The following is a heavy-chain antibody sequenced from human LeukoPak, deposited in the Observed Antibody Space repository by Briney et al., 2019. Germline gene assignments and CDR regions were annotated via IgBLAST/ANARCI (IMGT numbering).Heavy chain of an antibody. Sequence: SETQSLTCTVSGGSVSSGGFYWTWIRQPPGKGLEWIGYIYYSGSTNYIPSLRSRLTISVDTSKNQFSLKLSSVTAADTAVYYCAREDITGTASYFDYWGQGTLVTVSS. CDR2: IYYSGST. J-gene: IGHJ4*02. V-gene: IGHV4-61*08. CDR3: AREDITGTASYFDY. D-gene: IGHD1-7*01. CDR1: GGSVSSGGFY.